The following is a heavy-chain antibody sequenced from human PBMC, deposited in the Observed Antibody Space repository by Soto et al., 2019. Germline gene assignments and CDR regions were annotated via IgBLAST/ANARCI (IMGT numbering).Heavy chain of an antibody. CDR2: IYYSGST. D-gene: IGHD5-12*01. Sequence: SETLSLTCTVSGGSISSGDYYWSWIRQPPGKGLEWIGYIYYSGSTNCNPSLKSRVTISVDTSKNQFSLKLSSVTAADTAVYYCAKHTHIVATPDYFDYWGQGTLVTVSS. J-gene: IGHJ4*02. CDR3: AKHTHIVATPDYFDY. V-gene: IGHV4-61*08. CDR1: GGSISSGDYY.